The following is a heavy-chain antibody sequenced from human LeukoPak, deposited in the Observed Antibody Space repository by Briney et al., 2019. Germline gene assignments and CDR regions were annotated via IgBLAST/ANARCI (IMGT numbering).Heavy chain of an antibody. CDR3: ATDSGIAVAHGGDY. CDR2: MNPKSGNT. J-gene: IGHJ4*02. CDR1: GYTFISYD. V-gene: IGHV1-8*01. Sequence: ASVKVSCKASGYTFISYDIVWLRQATGQGLEWMGYMNPKSGNTDYVQNFQGRVTMTRDTSITTAYMELSRLRSDDTAVYYCATDSGIAVAHGGDYWGQGTLVTVSS. D-gene: IGHD6-19*01.